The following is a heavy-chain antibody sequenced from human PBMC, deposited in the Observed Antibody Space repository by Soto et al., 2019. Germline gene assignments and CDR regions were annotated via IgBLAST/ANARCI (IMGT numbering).Heavy chain of an antibody. CDR3: GRRWNEYFEY. Sequence: GGSLRLSCAASGFTFRSYEMNWVRQAPGKGLEWVSYIGRDGTTIYYADPVKGRFTISRDNAKKSLDLQMDSLRDEDTAVYYCGRRWNEYFEYWGQGTPVTVSS. J-gene: IGHJ4*02. CDR2: IGRDGTTI. V-gene: IGHV3-48*03. D-gene: IGHD1-1*01. CDR1: GFTFRSYE.